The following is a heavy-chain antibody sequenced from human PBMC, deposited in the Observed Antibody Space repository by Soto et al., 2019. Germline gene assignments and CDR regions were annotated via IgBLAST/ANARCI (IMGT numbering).Heavy chain of an antibody. J-gene: IGHJ3*02. Sequence: EVQLVESGGGLVKPGGSLRLSCAASGFTFSSYSMNWVRQAPGKGLEWVSSISSSSSYIYYADSVKGRFTISRDNAKNSLYLPMNSLRAEDTAVYYCAFAGSGSYSNVPDAFDIWGQGTMVTVSS. D-gene: IGHD3-10*01. CDR3: AFAGSGSYSNVPDAFDI. CDR2: ISSSSSYI. CDR1: GFTFSSYS. V-gene: IGHV3-21*01.